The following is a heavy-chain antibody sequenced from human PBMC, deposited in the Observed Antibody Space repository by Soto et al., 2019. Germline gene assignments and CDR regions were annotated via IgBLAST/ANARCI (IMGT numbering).Heavy chain of an antibody. V-gene: IGHV3-74*03. CDR2: INCDGSDT. CDR3: ARGLPAQGPGY. CDR1: GFDFNNYW. J-gene: IGHJ4*02. Sequence: GGSLRLSCGASGFDFNNYWMHWVRQDPGKGLVWVSRINCDGSDTKYADSVKGRFTISRDNSKNTAYLQMDSLESEDMAVYYCARGLPAQGPGYWGQGTLVTVSS.